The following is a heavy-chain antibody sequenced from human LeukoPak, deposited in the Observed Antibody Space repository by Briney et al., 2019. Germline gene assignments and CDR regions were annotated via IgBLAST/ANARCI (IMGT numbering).Heavy chain of an antibody. CDR1: GFTVSSNY. CDR3: ARVRNDAFDI. J-gene: IGHJ3*02. D-gene: IGHD1-14*01. V-gene: IGHV3-66*02. CDR2: IYSGGST. Sequence: GGSLRLSCAAFGFTVSSNYMSWVRQAPGKGLEWVSVIYSGGSTYYADSVKGRFTISRDNSKNTLYLQMNSLRAEDTAVYYCARVRNDAFDIWGQGTMVTVSS.